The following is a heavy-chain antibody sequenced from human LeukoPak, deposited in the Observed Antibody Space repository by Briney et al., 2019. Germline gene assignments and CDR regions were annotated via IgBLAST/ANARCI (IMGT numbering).Heavy chain of an antibody. Sequence: GESLKISCNGSGYSFTSYWIGWVRQMPGKGLEWMGIIYPGDSDTRYSPSFQGQVTISADKSISTAYLQWSSLKASDTAMYYCARHDEPLEGIVGALTIDYWGQGTLVTVSS. CDR2: IYPGDSDT. D-gene: IGHD1-26*01. CDR3: ARHDEPLEGIVGALTIDY. J-gene: IGHJ4*02. V-gene: IGHV5-51*01. CDR1: GYSFTSYW.